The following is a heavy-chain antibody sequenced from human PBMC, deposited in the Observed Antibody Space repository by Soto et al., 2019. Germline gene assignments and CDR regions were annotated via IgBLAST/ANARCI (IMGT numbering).Heavy chain of an antibody. CDR2: LIPIFGTA. CDR1: GGTFSSYA. CDR3: ARATTVTTLGVVRWFDT. Sequence: QVQMVQSGAEVKKPGSSVKVSCKASGGTFSSYAISWVRQAPGQGLEWMGGLIPIFGTANYAQKFQGRVTITADESTSTAYMELSSLRSEETAVYYCARATTVTTLGVVRWFDTWGQGTLVTVSS. D-gene: IGHD4-17*01. V-gene: IGHV1-69*01. J-gene: IGHJ5*02.